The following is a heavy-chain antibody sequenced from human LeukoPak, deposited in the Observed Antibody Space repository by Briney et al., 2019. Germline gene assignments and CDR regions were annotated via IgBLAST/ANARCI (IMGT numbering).Heavy chain of an antibody. CDR3: AREGASGNDAFDI. J-gene: IGHJ3*02. CDR2: IYYSGST. CDR1: GGSISSYY. D-gene: IGHD1-26*01. V-gene: IGHV4-59*01. Sequence: PSETLSLTCTVSGGSISSYYWSWIRQPPGKGLEWIGYIYYSGSTNYNPSPKSRVTISVDTSKNQFSLKLSSVTAADTAVYYCAREGASGNDAFDIWGQGTMVTVSS.